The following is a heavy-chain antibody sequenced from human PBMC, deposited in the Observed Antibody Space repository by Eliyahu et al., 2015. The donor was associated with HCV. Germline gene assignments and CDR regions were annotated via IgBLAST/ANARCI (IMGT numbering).Heavy chain of an antibody. CDR2: ISYDGSNK. CDR3: ATEVGRGFDSFH. J-gene: IGHJ4*02. D-gene: IGHD3-9*01. V-gene: IGHV3-30*03. CDR1: GFAFGTYG. Sequence: QAHLVESGGGVVQPGKSLRLSXVASGFAFGTYGMNWVRQAPGKGLVWGAAISYDGSNKFYADSVKGRFTVSRDNSNNTLFLQMNSLRTEDTSVFYCATEVGRGFDSFHWGQGTLVTVSS.